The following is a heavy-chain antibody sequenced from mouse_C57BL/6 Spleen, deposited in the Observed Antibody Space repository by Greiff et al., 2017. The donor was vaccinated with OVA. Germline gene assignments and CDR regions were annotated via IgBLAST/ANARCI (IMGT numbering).Heavy chain of an antibody. Sequence: VQLQQPGAELVKPGASVKLSCKASGYTFTSYWMHWVKQRPGQGLEWIGWFHPIGGSTNYNEKFKSKATLTVDKSSSTAYMQLSSLTSEDSAVYYCARSNYDYDWFAYWGQGTLVTVSA. CDR3: ARSNYDYDWFAY. D-gene: IGHD2-4*01. V-gene: IGHV1-64*01. J-gene: IGHJ3*01. CDR1: GYTFTSYW. CDR2: FHPIGGST.